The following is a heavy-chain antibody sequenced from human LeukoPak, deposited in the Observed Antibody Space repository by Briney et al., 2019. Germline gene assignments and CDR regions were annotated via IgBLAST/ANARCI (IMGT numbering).Heavy chain of an antibody. D-gene: IGHD3-9*01. CDR1: GFTFSSYS. CDR2: ISSSSSYI. CDR3: ARAKWGDDILGAFDI. J-gene: IGHJ3*02. V-gene: IGHV3-21*01. Sequence: PGGSLRLSCAASGFTFSSYSMNWVRQAPGKGLEWVSSISSSSSYIYYADSVKGRFTISRDNAKNSLYLQMNSLRAEDTAVYYCARAKWGDDILGAFDIWGQGTMVTVSS.